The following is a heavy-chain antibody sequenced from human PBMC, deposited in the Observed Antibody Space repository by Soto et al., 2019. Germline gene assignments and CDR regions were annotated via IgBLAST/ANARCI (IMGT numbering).Heavy chain of an antibody. CDR2: INPNTGGT. CDR1: GYTFTGYY. CDR3: ARAGSRGSRRTPTYYGLDV. J-gene: IGHJ6*02. D-gene: IGHD2-15*01. V-gene: IGHV1-2*02. Sequence: VASVKVSCKAFGYTFTGYYVHWVRQAPGQGLEWMGWINPNTGGTNSAQKFQGRLTVTRDTSISTAYMELSRLTSDDTAMYYCARAGSRGSRRTPTYYGLDVWGQGTTVTVSS.